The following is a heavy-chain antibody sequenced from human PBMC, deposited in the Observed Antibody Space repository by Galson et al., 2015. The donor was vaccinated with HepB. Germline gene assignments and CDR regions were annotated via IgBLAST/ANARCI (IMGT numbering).Heavy chain of an antibody. J-gene: IGHJ6*04. CDR2: TRNKANSFTT. D-gene: IGHD4-23*01. V-gene: IGHV3-72*01. Sequence: SLRLSCAASGFTLSDYYMDWVRQAPEKGLEWVGRTRNKANSFTTEYAASVKGRFTISRDDSKNSLYLQMNSLKTEDTAVYYCTRGSGWNGHSQRARDIWGKGTTVTVSS. CDR3: TRGSGWNGHSQRARDI. CDR1: GFTLSDYY.